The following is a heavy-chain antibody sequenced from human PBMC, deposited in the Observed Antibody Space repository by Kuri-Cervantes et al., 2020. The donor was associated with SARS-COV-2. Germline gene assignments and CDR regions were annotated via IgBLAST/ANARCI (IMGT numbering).Heavy chain of an antibody. J-gene: IGHJ6*01. CDR2: IIPIFGTA. D-gene: IGHD2-15*01. CDR3: ARVFDCSGGSCYRAYYYYYGMDV. V-gene: IGHV1-69*13. Sequence: SVQVSCKASGGTFSSYAISWVRQAPGQGLEWMGGIIPIFGTANYAQKFQGRVTITADESTSTAYMELSSLRSEDTAVYYCARVFDCSGGSCYRAYYYYYGMDVWGQGTTVTVSS. CDR1: GGTFSSYA.